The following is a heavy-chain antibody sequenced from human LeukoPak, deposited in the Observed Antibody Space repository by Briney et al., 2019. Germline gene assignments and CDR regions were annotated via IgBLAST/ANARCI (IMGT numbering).Heavy chain of an antibody. CDR2: IYPGDSGT. V-gene: IGHV5-51*01. J-gene: IGHJ4*02. D-gene: IGHD4-23*01. CDR1: GYSFSTYW. Sequence: GESLKISCKGSGYSFSTYWIGWVRQMPGEGLEWMGIIYPGDSGTRYNPSFQGQVTISADRSISTAYLHWSSLKASDTAMYYCATAVVTDPYFDSWGQGTLVTVSS. CDR3: ATAVVTDPYFDS.